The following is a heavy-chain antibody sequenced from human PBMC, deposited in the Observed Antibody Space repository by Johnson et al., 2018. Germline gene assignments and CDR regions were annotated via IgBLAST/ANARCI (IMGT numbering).Heavy chain of an antibody. V-gene: IGHV3-74*01. CDR3: ARDGASSSSWYGGRGAFDI. D-gene: IGHD6-13*01. CDR1: GFTFSSYW. CDR2: INSDGSST. J-gene: IGHJ3*02. Sequence: VQLQESGGGLVQPGGSLRLSCAASGFTFSSYWMHWVRQAPGTGLVWVSRINSDGSSTSYADSVKGRFTISRENAKNTLYLQMNSLRAEATAVSYWARDGASSSSWYGGRGAFDIWGQGTMVTVSS.